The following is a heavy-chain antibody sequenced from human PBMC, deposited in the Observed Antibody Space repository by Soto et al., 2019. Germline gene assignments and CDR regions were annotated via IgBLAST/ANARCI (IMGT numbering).Heavy chain of an antibody. CDR3: ARGGLGSLNFDY. CDR2: INHSGTT. CDR1: GGYLSPFY. V-gene: IGHV4-34*01. J-gene: IGHJ4*02. D-gene: IGHD3-16*02. Sequence: QVQLQQWGAGLLKPSETLSLTCAVYGGYLSPFYWSWIRQPPGKGLEWIGEINHSGTTNYNPSLQRRLTMSVDTYKNHWALKLVSVTAADTAMYYCARGGLGSLNFDYCDQGTLVTVSS.